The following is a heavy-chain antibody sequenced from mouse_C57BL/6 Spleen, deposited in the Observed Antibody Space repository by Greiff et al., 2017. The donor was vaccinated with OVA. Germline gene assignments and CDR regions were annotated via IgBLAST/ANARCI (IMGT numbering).Heavy chain of an antibody. CDR3: ARRGPHAMDY. CDR2: IDSSGSYT. D-gene: IGHD1-1*02. Sequence: VQLQQPGAELVKPGASVTLSCKASGFTFTSYWMPWVRQRPGQGLEWIGEIDSSGSYTYYHQKFKGKVTFSVDTSSSTGYMQLSSLTSEDSAVYYCARRGPHAMDYWGQGTSVTVSS. CDR1: GFTFTSYW. J-gene: IGHJ4*01. V-gene: IGHV1-50*01.